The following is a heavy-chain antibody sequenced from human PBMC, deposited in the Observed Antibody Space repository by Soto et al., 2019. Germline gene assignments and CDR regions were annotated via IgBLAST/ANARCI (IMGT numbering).Heavy chain of an antibody. CDR3: ARESEGPGVRFDP. V-gene: IGHV1-69*13. CDR1: GGTFSSYA. J-gene: IGHJ5*02. Sequence: EASVKVSCKASGGTFSSYAIIWVRQAPGQGVAWMGGIIPIFGTANYAQKFQGRVTITADESTSTAYMELSSLGSEDTAVYYCARESEGPGVRFDPWGQGTLVTVSS. CDR2: IIPIFGTA. D-gene: IGHD2-21*01.